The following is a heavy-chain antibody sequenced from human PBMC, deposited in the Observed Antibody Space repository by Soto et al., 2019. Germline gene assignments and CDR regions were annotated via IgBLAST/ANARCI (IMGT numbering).Heavy chain of an antibody. Sequence: QVQLVQSGAEVKKPGSSVKVSCKASGGTFSSYTISWVRQAPGQGLEWMGRIIPILGIANYAQKFQGRVTITEDKSTSTAYMELSSLRSEDTAVYYCAREGHLGELSLDDYWGQGTLVTVSS. CDR2: IIPILGIA. D-gene: IGHD3-16*02. CDR3: AREGHLGELSLDDY. J-gene: IGHJ4*02. V-gene: IGHV1-69*08. CDR1: GGTFSSYT.